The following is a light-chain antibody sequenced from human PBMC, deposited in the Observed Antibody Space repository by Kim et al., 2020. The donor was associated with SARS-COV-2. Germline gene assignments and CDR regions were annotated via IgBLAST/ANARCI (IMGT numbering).Light chain of an antibody. Sequence: SASVGETVTITCRASQTIDTWLAWYDHKPGKAPSLLIYRASHLERGVPPRFSGSGSGTEFNLTISSLHPDDFATYYCQQYDSYSSSFGQGTKLEI. CDR1: QTIDTW. CDR2: RAS. CDR3: QQYDSYSSS. V-gene: IGKV1-5*03. J-gene: IGKJ2*03.